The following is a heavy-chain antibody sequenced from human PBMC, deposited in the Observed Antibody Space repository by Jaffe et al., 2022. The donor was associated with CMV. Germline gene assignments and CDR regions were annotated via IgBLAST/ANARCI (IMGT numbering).Heavy chain of an antibody. J-gene: IGHJ5*02. CDR1: GGSISSGGYY. CDR3: AREGRDCSGGSCYFASPNWFDP. V-gene: IGHV4-31*03. CDR2: IYYSGST. D-gene: IGHD2-15*01. Sequence: QVQLQESGPGLVKPSQTLSLTCTVSGGSISSGGYYWSWIRQHPGKGLEWIGYIYYSGSTYYNPSLKSRVTISVDTSKNQFSLKLSSVTAADTAVYYCAREGRDCSGGSCYFASPNWFDPWGQGTLVTVSS.